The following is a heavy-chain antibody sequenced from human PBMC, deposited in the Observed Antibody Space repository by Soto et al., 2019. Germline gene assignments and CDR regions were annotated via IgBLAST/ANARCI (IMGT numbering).Heavy chain of an antibody. J-gene: IGHJ6*02. CDR3: ARCKQKVIHCAMDV. CDR2: INYDGSSK. CDR1: GFIFSAYG. Sequence: QVNLVESGGGAVQAGRSLRVSCATSGFIFSAYGMHWVRQAPGKGLEWVAFINYDGSSKFYGDSVKGRFIVSRDNSKNTLFLQLNSLRGEDTATYYCARCKQKVIHCAMDVWGQGATVTVTS. V-gene: IGHV3-33*01. D-gene: IGHD2-21*01.